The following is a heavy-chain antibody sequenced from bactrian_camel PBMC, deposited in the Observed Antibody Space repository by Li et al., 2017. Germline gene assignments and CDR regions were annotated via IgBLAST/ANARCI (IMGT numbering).Heavy chain of an antibody. Sequence: DVQLVESGGGLVQPGGSLTLSCATSTSGFTFITEDMTWVRQAPGKGLEWVSRIRVDGTSDYLDSVSGRFTMSRDNAKSAVYLQMDSLKPEDAAVYFCVPLIVPRCNYWSQGTQVTVS. V-gene: IGHV3S10*01. CDR3: VPLIVPRCNY. CDR1: GFTFITED. CDR2: IRVDGTS. J-gene: IGHJ4*01.